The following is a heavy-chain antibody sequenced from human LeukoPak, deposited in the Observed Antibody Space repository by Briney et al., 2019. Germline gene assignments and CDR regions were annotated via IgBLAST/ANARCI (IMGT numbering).Heavy chain of an antibody. CDR2: ISAYNGNT. CDR3: ARELGTNYDFWSGSTPWYFDY. D-gene: IGHD3-3*01. V-gene: IGHV1-18*01. CDR1: GYTFTSYG. Sequence: GASVKVSCKASGYTFTSYGISWVRQAPGQGLEWMGWISAYNGNTNYAQKLQGRVTITTDESTSTAYMGLSSLRSEDTAVYYCARELGTNYDFWSGSTPWYFDYWGQGTLVTVSS. J-gene: IGHJ4*02.